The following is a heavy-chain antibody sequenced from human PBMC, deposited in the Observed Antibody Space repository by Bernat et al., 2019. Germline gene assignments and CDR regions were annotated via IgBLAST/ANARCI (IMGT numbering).Heavy chain of an antibody. V-gene: IGHV3-15*01. CDR3: AREGTPNDYGELVYFQH. CDR2: IKSKTDGGTT. J-gene: IGHJ1*01. Sequence: EVQLVESGGGLVKPGGSLRLSCAASGFTFSNAWMSWVRQAPGKGLEWVGRIKSKTDGGTTDYAAPVKGRFTISRDNSKNTLYLQMNSLRAEDTAVYYCAREGTPNDYGELVYFQHWGQGTLVTVSS. CDR1: GFTFSNAW. D-gene: IGHD4-17*01.